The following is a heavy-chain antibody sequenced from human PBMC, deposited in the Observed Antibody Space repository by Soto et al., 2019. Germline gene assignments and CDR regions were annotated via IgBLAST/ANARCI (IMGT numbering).Heavy chain of an antibody. CDR2: ISASGGST. V-gene: IGHV3-23*01. CDR1: GFAFSSYA. J-gene: IGHJ6*03. D-gene: IGHD6-19*01. CDR3: ARVAGGSSGKSYYFMDV. Sequence: GGSLRLSCSASGFAFSSYAMAWVRLAPGQGLEWVSAISASGGSTYYADSVKGRFTISRDNSKNTLNLQMNSLRAEDTAVFYCARVAGGSSGKSYYFMDVWGKGTTVTVSS.